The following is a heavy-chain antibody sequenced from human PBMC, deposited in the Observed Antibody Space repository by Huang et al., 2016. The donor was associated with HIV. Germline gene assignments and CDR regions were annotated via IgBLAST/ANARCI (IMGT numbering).Heavy chain of an antibody. CDR2: ITGSITYV. CDR1: GFAFNTYI. D-gene: IGHD5-18*01. J-gene: IGHJ3*01. Sequence: EVQLVESGGGLVKPGGSLRLSCAASGFAFNTYIMNWVRQAPVKGLGWVASITGSITYVYYADSGEGRFTISRDNAKNLLYLQMNSLRAEDTAIFYCARDFGDTGIAFKAFDLWGQGTMVTVSP. V-gene: IGHV3-21*06. CDR3: ARDFGDTGIAFKAFDL.